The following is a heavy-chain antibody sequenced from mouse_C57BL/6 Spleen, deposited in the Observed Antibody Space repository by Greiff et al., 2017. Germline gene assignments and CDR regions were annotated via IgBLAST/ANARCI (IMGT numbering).Heavy chain of an antibody. V-gene: IGHV14-4*01. CDR2: IDPENGDT. J-gene: IGHJ2*01. CDR3: NSRDRGY. Sequence: EVQLVESGAELVRPGASVKLSCTASGFNIKDDYMHWVKQRPEQGLEWIGWIDPENGDTEYASKFQGKATITADTSSNTAYLQLSSLTSEDTAVYYCNSRDRGYWGQGTTLTVSS. CDR1: GFNIKDDY.